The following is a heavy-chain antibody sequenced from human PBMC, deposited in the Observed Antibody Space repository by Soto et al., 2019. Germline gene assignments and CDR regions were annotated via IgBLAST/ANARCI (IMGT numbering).Heavy chain of an antibody. V-gene: IGHV3-21*01. CDR1: GFTFSSYS. CDR3: ASLIPRIAVAGTGFDY. Sequence: GGSLRLSCAASGFTFSSYSMNWVRQAPGKGLEWVSSISSSSSYIYYADSVKGRFTISRDNAKNSLHLQMNSLRAEDTAVYYCASLIPRIAVAGTGFDYWGQGTLVTVSS. D-gene: IGHD6-19*01. J-gene: IGHJ4*02. CDR2: ISSSSSYI.